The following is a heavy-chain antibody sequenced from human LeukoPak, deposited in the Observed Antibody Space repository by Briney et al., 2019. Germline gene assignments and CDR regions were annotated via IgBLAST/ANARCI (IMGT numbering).Heavy chain of an antibody. Sequence: ASVKVSCKASGGTFSSYAISWVRQAPGQGLEWMGRIIPIFGTANYAHKFQGRVTITAEESTSTAYMELSSMRSKDTAVYYCARLRVVRGGDYYCMDVWGKGPTVTVSS. J-gene: IGHJ6*04. CDR1: GGTFSSYA. CDR3: ARLRVVRGGDYYCMDV. CDR2: IIPIFGTA. V-gene: IGHV1-69*13. D-gene: IGHD3-10*01.